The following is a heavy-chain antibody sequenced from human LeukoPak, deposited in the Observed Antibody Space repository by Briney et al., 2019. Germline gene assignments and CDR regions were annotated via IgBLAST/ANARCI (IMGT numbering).Heavy chain of an antibody. J-gene: IGHJ4*02. CDR1: GFTFSGSA. D-gene: IGHD2-15*01. CDR3: TTAATLFDY. CDR2: IRSKANSYAT. Sequence: GGSLKLSCAASGFTFSGSAMRWVRQASGKGLEWVGRIRSKANSYATAYAASVKGRFTISRDDSKNTAYLQMNSLKTEDTAVYYCTTAATLFDYWGQRTLVTVSS. V-gene: IGHV3-73*01.